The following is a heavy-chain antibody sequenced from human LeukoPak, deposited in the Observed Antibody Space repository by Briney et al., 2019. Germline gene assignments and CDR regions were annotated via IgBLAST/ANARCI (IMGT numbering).Heavy chain of an antibody. J-gene: IGHJ4*02. CDR1: GFTFSSYS. D-gene: IGHD3-10*01. V-gene: IGHV3-48*04. Sequence: PGGSLRLSCAASGFTFSSYSMNWVRQAPGKGLEWVSYISSSSSTIYYADSVKGRFTISRDNAKNTLYLQMNSLRAEDTAVYYCAKPPGRYGSGSYCDYWGQGTLVTVSS. CDR2: ISSSSSTI. CDR3: AKPPGRYGSGSYCDY.